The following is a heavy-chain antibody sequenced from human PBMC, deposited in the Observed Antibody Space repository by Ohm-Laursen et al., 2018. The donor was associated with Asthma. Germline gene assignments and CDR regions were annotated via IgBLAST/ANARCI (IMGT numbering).Heavy chain of an antibody. CDR1: GFTVGSDY. CDR2: IYSGGTT. V-gene: IGHV3-53*01. J-gene: IGHJ4*02. D-gene: IGHD6-19*01. CDR3: ARKFSSGWLFDF. Sequence: SLRLSCSASGFTVGSDYMTWVRQAPGKGLEWVSAIYSGGTTYYADSVRGRFTISRDNSKNTLYLQMNRLRAEDTAVYYCARKFSSGWLFDFWGQGTLVTVSS.